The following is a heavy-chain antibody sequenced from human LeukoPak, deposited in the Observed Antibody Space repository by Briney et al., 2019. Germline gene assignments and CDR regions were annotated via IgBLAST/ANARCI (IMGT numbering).Heavy chain of an antibody. CDR2: ISSSSSYI. D-gene: IGHD2-2*01. CDR3: ARESIVVVPAAIAPGDYYYYMDV. CDR1: EFNFKTYG. J-gene: IGHJ6*03. V-gene: IGHV3-21*01. Sequence: GGSLRLSCAASEFNFKTYGMSWVRQAPGKGLEWVSSISSSSSYIYYADSVKGRFTISRDNAKNSLYLQMNSLRAEDTAVYYCARESIVVVPAAIAPGDYYYYMDVWGKGTTVTVSS.